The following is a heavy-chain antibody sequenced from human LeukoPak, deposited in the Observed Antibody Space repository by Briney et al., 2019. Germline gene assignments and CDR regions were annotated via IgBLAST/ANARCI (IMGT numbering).Heavy chain of an antibody. CDR1: GFTFSSYS. J-gene: IGHJ4*02. V-gene: IGHV3-21*01. Sequence: GGSLRLSCAASGFTFSSYSMNWVRQAPGKGLEWVSSISSSSSYIYYADSVKGRFTISRDNAKNSLYLQMNSLRAEDTAVYYCARDAYSSGWYDFDYWGQGTLATVSS. CDR2: ISSSSSYI. CDR3: ARDAYSSGWYDFDY. D-gene: IGHD6-19*01.